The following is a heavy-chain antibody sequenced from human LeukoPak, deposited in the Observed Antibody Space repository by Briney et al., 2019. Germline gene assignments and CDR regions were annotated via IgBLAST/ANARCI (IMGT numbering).Heavy chain of an antibody. V-gene: IGHV3-64D*06. CDR1: GFTLSSYA. CDR3: VKRSYSGTYYYDY. D-gene: IGHD5-12*01. CDR2: ISSDGGST. Sequence: PGGSLRLPCSASGFTLSSYAMHWVRQAPGKGLEYVSSISSDGGSTYYADSVKGRFTISRDNSKNTLYLQMSSLRAEDTAVFYCVKRSYSGTYYYDYWGQGTLVTVSS. J-gene: IGHJ4*02.